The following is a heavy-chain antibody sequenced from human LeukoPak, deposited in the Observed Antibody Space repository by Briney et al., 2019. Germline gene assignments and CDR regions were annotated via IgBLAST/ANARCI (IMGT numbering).Heavy chain of an antibody. CDR3: ARVLHSMADGN. CDR2: IYYTGST. Sequence: SETLSLTCTVSGGSISSYYWSWIRQPPGKGLEWIGYIYYTGSTNYNPSLKSRVNISVDTSKNQFSLKLSSVSAADTAVYYCARVLHSMADGNWGQGTLVTVSS. D-gene: IGHD2/OR15-2a*01. CDR1: GGSISSYY. J-gene: IGHJ4*02. V-gene: IGHV4-59*08.